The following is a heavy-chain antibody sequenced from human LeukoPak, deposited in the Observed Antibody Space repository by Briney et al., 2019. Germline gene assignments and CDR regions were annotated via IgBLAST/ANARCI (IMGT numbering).Heavy chain of an antibody. D-gene: IGHD2-8*01. CDR3: ARGLVPRSRGPYFDY. Sequence: SETLSLTFAVYGGSFSCYYWSWIRPLPGKGLEWIGEINHSGSTNYNPSLKSRVTISVDTSKNQFSLKLSSVTAADTAVYYCARGLVPRSRGPYFDYWGQGTLVTVSS. V-gene: IGHV4-34*01. CDR1: GGSFSCYY. J-gene: IGHJ4*02. CDR2: INHSGST.